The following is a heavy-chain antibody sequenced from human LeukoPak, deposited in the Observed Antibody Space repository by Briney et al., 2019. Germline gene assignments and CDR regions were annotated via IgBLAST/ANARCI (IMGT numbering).Heavy chain of an antibody. V-gene: IGHV3-30*04. J-gene: IGHJ3*02. CDR2: ISYDGSNK. D-gene: IGHD2-15*01. Sequence: GGSLRLSCAASGFTFSSYAMHWVRQAPGKGLEWVAVISYDGSNKYYADSVKGRFTISRDNSKNTLYLQMNSLRAEDTAVYYYARTYCSGGSCGALDIWGQGTMVTVSS. CDR3: ARTYCSGGSCGALDI. CDR1: GFTFSSYA.